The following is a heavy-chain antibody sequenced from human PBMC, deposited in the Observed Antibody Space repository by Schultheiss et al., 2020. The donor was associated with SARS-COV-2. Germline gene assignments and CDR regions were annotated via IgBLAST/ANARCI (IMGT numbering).Heavy chain of an antibody. J-gene: IGHJ6*03. V-gene: IGHV3-23*01. D-gene: IGHD6-19*01. CDR2: ISGSGGST. CDR3: ARGSRAVAGTYGYYYYYYYMDV. Sequence: GGSLRLSCAASGFTFSSYAMSWVRQAPGKGLEWVSAISGSGGSTYYADSVKGRFTISRDNSKNTLYLQMNSLRAEDTAVYYCARGSRAVAGTYGYYYYYYYMDVLGKGTTVTVSS. CDR1: GFTFSSYA.